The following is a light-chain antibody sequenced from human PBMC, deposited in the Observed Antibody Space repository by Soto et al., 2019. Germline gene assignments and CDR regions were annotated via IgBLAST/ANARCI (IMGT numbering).Light chain of an antibody. J-gene: IGLJ1*01. V-gene: IGLV2-14*01. CDR1: SSDVGGYNY. CDR2: DVS. CDR3: SSYTSSSTSV. Sequence: QSALTQPASMSGSPGQSITISCTGTSSDVGGYNYVSWYQQHPGKAPKLMIYDVSNRPSGVSNRFSGSKSGNTASLTISGLQAEDEADYDCSSYTSSSTSVLGTGTKLTVL.